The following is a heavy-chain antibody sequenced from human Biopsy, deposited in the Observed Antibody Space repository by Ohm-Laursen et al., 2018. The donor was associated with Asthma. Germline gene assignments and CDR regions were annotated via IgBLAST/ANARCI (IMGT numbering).Heavy chain of an antibody. CDR1: GYTFIGCH. CDR3: ARGQKSAGDRWFDP. J-gene: IGHJ5*02. CDR2: INPNSGGT. D-gene: IGHD6-13*01. V-gene: IGHV1-2*06. Sequence: ASVKVSCKASGYTFIGCHIHWMRQAPGQGLEWMGRINPNSGGTNYAQKFQGRVTMSRDTSISTAYMEVSRLRSDDTAVYYCARGQKSAGDRWFDPWGQGTLATVSS.